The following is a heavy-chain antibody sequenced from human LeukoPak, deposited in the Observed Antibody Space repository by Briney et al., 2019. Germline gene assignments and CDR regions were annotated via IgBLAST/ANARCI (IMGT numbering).Heavy chain of an antibody. V-gene: IGHV3-30-3*01. CDR3: ARDIYDSSGYYFSDY. D-gene: IGHD3-22*01. CDR1: GFTFSSYA. Sequence: GSLRLSCAASGFTFSSYAMHWARQAPGKGLEWVAVISYDGSNKYYADSVKGRFTISRDNSKNTLYLQMNSLRAEDTAVYYCARDIYDSSGYYFSDYWGQGTLVTVSS. J-gene: IGHJ4*02. CDR2: ISYDGSNK.